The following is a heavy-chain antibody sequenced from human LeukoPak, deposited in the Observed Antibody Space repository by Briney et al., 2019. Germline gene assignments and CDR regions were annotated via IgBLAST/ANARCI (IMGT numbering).Heavy chain of an antibody. D-gene: IGHD4-17*01. CDR1: GFTFSSYW. V-gene: IGHV3-7*01. CDR2: IKQDGSEK. Sequence: GGSLRLSCAASGFTFSSYWMSWVCQAPGKGLEWVVNIKQDGSEKYHVDSVKGRFTISRDNAKNSLYLQMNSLRAEDTAVYYCARDGDYGDYGYWGQGTLVTVSS. CDR3: ARDGDYGDYGY. J-gene: IGHJ4*02.